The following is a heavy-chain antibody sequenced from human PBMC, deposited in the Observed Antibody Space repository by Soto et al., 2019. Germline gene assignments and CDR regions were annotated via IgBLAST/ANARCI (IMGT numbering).Heavy chain of an antibody. Sequence: QVQLVQSGAEMKKPGASVKVSCKASGYTFTNYGISWVRQAPGQGPEWMGWISGYDGDRNYAQKFQGRVTMTTDTSTSTAYLQLRSLTSDDTAVYYCATHYDTWAEAWFHPWRHGTLVTVSS. CDR2: ISGYDGDR. V-gene: IGHV1-18*01. CDR3: ATHYDTWAEAWFHP. D-gene: IGHD4-17*01. CDR1: GYTFTNYG. J-gene: IGHJ5*02.